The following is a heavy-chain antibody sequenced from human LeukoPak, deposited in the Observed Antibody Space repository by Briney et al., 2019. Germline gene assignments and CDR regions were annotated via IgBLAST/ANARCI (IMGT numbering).Heavy chain of an antibody. CDR3: ARVKRDGYNPTWVDY. CDR1: GFAFGSEA. Sequence: GGSLRLSCAVSGFAFGSEAMSWVRQAPGKGLEWVAVISSDGSKKYYANSVKGRFTISRDNSKNTLYVQMNSLRTEDTAVYYCARVKRDGYNPTWVDYWGQGTLVTVSS. CDR2: ISSDGSKK. D-gene: IGHD5-24*01. J-gene: IGHJ4*02. V-gene: IGHV3-30-3*01.